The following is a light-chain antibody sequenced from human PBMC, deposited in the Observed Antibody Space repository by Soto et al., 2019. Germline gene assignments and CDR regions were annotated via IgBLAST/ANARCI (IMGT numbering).Light chain of an antibody. CDR3: SSYTTRNTVI. Sequence: QSVLTQPASVSVSPGQSFTLSYTGSSSDFGSSNYVSWYQQLPGKAPKLIIFDVNNRPSGVSDRFSGSKSDNTASLTISGLQAEDEADYYCSSYTTRNTVIFGGGTQLTVL. J-gene: IGLJ2*01. V-gene: IGLV2-14*03. CDR2: DVN. CDR1: SSDFGSSNY.